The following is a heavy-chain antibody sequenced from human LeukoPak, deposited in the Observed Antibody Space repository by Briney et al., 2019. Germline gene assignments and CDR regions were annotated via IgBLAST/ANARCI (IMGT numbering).Heavy chain of an antibody. CDR2: IKQDGSEK. J-gene: IGHJ6*03. CDR1: GFTFSSYW. D-gene: IGHD6-19*01. CDR3: ARGGVAVAGTARGMDV. V-gene: IGHV3-7*01. Sequence: GGSLRLSCAASGFTFSSYWMSWVRQAPGKGLEWVANIKQDGSEKYYVDSVKGRFTISRDNAKNSLYLQMNSLRAEDTAVYYCARGGVAVAGTARGMDVWGKGTTVTVSS.